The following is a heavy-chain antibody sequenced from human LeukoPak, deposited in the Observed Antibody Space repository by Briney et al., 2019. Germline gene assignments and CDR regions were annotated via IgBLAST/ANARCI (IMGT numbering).Heavy chain of an antibody. Sequence: SQTLSLTCTVSGGSISSGDYYWSWIRQPPEKGLEWIGYIYYSGSTYYNPSLKSRVTISVDTSKNQFSLKLSSVTAADTAVYYCARRPYDSSGYYFHYFDYWGQGTLVTVSS. CDR1: GGSISSGDYY. V-gene: IGHV4-30-4*08. CDR3: ARRPYDSSGYYFHYFDY. CDR2: IYYSGST. D-gene: IGHD3-22*01. J-gene: IGHJ4*02.